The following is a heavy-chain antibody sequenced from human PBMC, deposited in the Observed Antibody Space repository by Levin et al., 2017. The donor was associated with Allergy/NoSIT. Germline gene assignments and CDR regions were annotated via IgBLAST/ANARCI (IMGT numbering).Heavy chain of an antibody. D-gene: IGHD6-13*01. J-gene: IGHJ3*02. CDR3: AKAWIAAAGARDAFDI. CDR2: IVGSGGST. Sequence: PGGSLRLSCAASAFTFSSYAMTWVRQAPGKGLEWVSTIVGSGGSTYYADSVEGRFTISRDNSKNTLYLQMNSLRAGDTAVYYGAKAWIAAAGARDAFDIWGQGTRVTVSS. V-gene: IGHV3-23*01. CDR1: AFTFSSYA.